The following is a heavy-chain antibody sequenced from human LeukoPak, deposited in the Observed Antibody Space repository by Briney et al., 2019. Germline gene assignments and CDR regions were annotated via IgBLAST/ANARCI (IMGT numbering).Heavy chain of an antibody. J-gene: IGHJ4*02. CDR2: ITSGGTK. CDR1: GFTFSDYY. Sequence: GGSLRLSCAASGFTFSDYYMSWIRQAPGKGLEWVSYITSGGTKYYADSVKGRFTISRDNAKNSLYLQMNSLRAEDTAVYYCARDGGSGNYFIDYRGQGTLVTVSS. D-gene: IGHD3-10*01. V-gene: IGHV3-11*01. CDR3: ARDGGSGNYFIDY.